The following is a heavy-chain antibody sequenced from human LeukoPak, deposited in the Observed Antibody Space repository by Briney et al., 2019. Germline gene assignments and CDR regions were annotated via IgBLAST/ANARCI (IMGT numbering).Heavy chain of an antibody. V-gene: IGHV3-33*06. CDR2: AWYDGSNG. D-gene: IGHD5-24*01. J-gene: IGHJ5*02. CDR3: AKSRDGHNHRLEA. CDR1: GFSSSRYG. Sequence: GGSLRLSCAASGFSSSRYGMHWVRQAPGKGLEGVAVAWYDGSNGDYAESVKGRFTISRDSSKNTVYLQMNSLRAEDTAIYYCAKSRDGHNHRLEAWGQGTLVTVSS.